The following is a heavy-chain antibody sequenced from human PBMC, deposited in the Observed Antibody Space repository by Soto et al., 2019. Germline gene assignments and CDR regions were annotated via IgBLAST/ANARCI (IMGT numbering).Heavy chain of an antibody. CDR2: INSDGSST. CDR3: ARAPWVPDAIDAFDI. J-gene: IGHJ3*02. V-gene: IGHV3-74*01. Sequence: EVQLVESGGGLVQPGGSLRLSCAASGFTFSSYWMHWVRQAPGKGLVWVSRINSDGSSTSYADSVKGRFTISRDNAKNTLYLQMNSLRAEDTAVYYCARAPWVPDAIDAFDIWGQGTMVTVSS. CDR1: GFTFSSYW. D-gene: IGHD2-2*01.